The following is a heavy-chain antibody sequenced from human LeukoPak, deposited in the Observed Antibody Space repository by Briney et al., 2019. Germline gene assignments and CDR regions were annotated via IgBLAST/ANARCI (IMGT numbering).Heavy chain of an antibody. CDR2: IYSDGST. CDR1: GFTVSSNY. J-gene: IGHJ4*02. V-gene: IGHV3-66*01. Sequence: GGSLRLSCAASGFTVSSNYMSWVRQAPGKGLEWVSVIYSDGSTYYADSVKGRFTISRDNSKNTLYLQMNSLRAEDTAVYYCARAFGGTTFDYWGQGTLVTVSS. D-gene: IGHD3-16*01. CDR3: ARAFGGTTFDY.